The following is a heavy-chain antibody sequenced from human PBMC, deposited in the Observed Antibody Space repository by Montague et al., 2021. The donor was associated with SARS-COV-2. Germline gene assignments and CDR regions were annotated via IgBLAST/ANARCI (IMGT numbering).Heavy chain of an antibody. CDR3: ATSGAPNLGDS. Sequence: SLGLSCAASGFIVSNKYMSWVRQAAGKGLDWVSIIYPDGSTYYSDSLKGRFTISRDNSKNTLYLQMNDLEPEDTAVYYCATSGAPNLGDSWGQGTLVTVSS. CDR2: IYPDGST. V-gene: IGHV3-53*01. D-gene: IGHD2-8*01. J-gene: IGHJ4*02. CDR1: GFIVSNKY.